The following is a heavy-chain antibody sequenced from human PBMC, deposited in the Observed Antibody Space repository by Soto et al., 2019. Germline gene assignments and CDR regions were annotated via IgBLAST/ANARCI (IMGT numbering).Heavy chain of an antibody. D-gene: IGHD3-3*01. Sequence: QVHLQESGPGLVKPSQTLSLTCTVSGGPISNNDDYWTWIRQSPGKGLEWIGYISNSGSTSYNTSLKGRLTISLDMSKKQFALKLTSVTAADTAVYYCAGGRSFTIFGVVRPLHYFDPWGQGILVTVAS. J-gene: IGHJ5*02. CDR1: GGPISNNDDY. V-gene: IGHV4-30-4*01. CDR3: AGGRSFTIFGVVRPLHYFDP. CDR2: ISNSGST.